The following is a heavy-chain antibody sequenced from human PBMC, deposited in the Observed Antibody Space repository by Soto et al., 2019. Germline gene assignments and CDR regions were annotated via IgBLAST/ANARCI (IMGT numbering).Heavy chain of an antibody. D-gene: IGHD6-19*01. J-gene: IGHJ4*02. CDR1: GFTFSSYG. CDR3: ARDSGAVAGTFDFDY. V-gene: IGHV3-33*01. Sequence: QVQLVESGGGVVQPGRSLRLSCAASGFTFSSYGMHWVRQAPGKGLEWVAVIWYDGSNKYYADSVKGRFTISRDNSKNTLYLQMNSLRAEDTAVYYCARDSGAVAGTFDFDYWGQGTLVTVSS. CDR2: IWYDGSNK.